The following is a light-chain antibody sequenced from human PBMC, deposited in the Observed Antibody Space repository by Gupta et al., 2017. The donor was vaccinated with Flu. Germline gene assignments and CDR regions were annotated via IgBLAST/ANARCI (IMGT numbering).Light chain of an antibody. V-gene: IGLV3-21*03. CDR2: DDF. J-gene: IGLJ2*01. CDR1: NIGSKS. Sequence: SYVLTQPPSVSVAPGKTATITCGGNNIGSKSVHWYQQKPGQPPVLVVHDDFDRPSGIPERFSGSNSGNTATLTISKVEAGDEADYYCQVWDSSSDHPGVFGGGTKLTVL. CDR3: QVWDSSSDHPGV.